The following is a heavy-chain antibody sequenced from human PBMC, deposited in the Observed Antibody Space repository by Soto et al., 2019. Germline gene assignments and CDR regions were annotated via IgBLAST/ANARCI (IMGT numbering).Heavy chain of an antibody. Sequence: QVQLVQSGAEVKKPGASVKVSCKASGYTFTSYGISWVRQAPGQGLEWMGWISAYNGNTNYAQKLQGRVTMTTDTAASTAYRELRSLRSDDTAVYYCARDKGWEPTDYWGQGTLDTVSS. CDR2: ISAYNGNT. CDR1: GYTFTSYG. D-gene: IGHD1-26*01. CDR3: ARDKGWEPTDY. J-gene: IGHJ4*02. V-gene: IGHV1-18*01.